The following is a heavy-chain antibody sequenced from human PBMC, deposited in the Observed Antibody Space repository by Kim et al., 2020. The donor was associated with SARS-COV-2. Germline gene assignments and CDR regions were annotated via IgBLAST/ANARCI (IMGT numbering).Heavy chain of an antibody. J-gene: IGHJ4*02. CDR3: ARDLGPGHYDSSGYYPFR. V-gene: IGHV1-69*04. CDR1: GGTFSSYA. Sequence: SVKVSCKASGGTFSSYAISWVRQAPGQGLEWMGRIIPILGIANYAQKFQGRVTITADKSTSTAYMELSSLRSEDTAVYYCARDLGPGHYDSSGYYPFRWGQGALFTVSS. CDR2: IIPILGIA. D-gene: IGHD3-22*01.